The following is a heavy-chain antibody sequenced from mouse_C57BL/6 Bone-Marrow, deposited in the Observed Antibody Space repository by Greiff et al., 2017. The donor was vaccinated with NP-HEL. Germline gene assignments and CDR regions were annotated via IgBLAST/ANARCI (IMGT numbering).Heavy chain of an antibody. CDR3: TTNHYDCGWAMDD. V-gene: IGHV14-4*01. CDR1: GFNIKDDY. CDR2: IDPENGDT. Sequence: VQLQHSGAELVRPGASVKLSCTASGFNIKDDYMHWVKQRPEQGLVWIGWIDPENGDTEYAPKFQGKATITADTTSTTAYLQLSSLTSEDTAVYYCTTNHYDCGWAMDDWGKGTTVTVYS. J-gene: IGHJ4*01. D-gene: IGHD1-1*01.